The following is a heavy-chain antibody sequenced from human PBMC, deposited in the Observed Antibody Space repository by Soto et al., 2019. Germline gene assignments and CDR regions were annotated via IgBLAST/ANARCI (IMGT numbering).Heavy chain of an antibody. J-gene: IGHJ4*02. CDR2: IVPVFGRV. D-gene: IGHD3-10*01. CDR3: AGVASGSTCYYFDY. CDR1: GDTFTKYA. V-gene: IGHV1-69*06. Sequence: QVQLVQSGAEVKKPGSSVRVSCEVSGDTFTKYAISWLRQAPGQGLEWMGGIVPVFGRVSYAQRFQDRVIISADKSTATSYMELSSLTAADTAVYYCAGVASGSTCYYFDYWGQGTLVTVSS.